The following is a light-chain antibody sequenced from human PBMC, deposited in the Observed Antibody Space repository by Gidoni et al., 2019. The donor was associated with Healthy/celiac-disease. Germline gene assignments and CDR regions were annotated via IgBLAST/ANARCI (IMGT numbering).Light chain of an antibody. V-gene: IGLV3-1*01. CDR1: TLGDKY. CDR2: QDS. Sequence: SYELTQPPSVSVSPGQTASITCSGDTLGDKYACWYQQKPGQSPVLVIYQDSKRPSGIPERFSGSNSGNTAALTISGTQAMDEADYYCQAWDSSTAAFGGGTKLTVL. CDR3: QAWDSSTAA. J-gene: IGLJ3*02.